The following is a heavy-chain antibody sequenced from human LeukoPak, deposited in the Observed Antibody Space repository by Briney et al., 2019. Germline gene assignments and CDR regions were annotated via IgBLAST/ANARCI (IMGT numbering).Heavy chain of an antibody. D-gene: IGHD3-10*01. Sequence: SETLSLTCTVSGGSLSSYYWSWTRQPPGKGLEWIGYIYTSGSTNYNPSLKSRVTISVDTSKNQFSLKLSSVTAADTAVYYCARHRDGLGRRGYWFDPWGQGTLVTVSS. J-gene: IGHJ5*02. CDR1: GGSLSSYY. V-gene: IGHV4-4*09. CDR3: ARHRDGLGRRGYWFDP. CDR2: IYTSGST.